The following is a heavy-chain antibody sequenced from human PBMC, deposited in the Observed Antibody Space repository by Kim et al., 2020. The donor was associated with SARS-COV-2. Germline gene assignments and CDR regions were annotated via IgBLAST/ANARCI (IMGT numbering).Heavy chain of an antibody. Sequence: GGXLRLSCTASGFTFGDYAMSWVRQAPGKGLEWVGFIRSKAYGGTTEYAASVKGRFTISRDDSKSIAYLQMNSLKTEDTAVYYCTRQVYSGSYDYYYGMDVWGQGTTVTVSS. J-gene: IGHJ6*02. CDR1: GFTFGDYA. D-gene: IGHD1-26*01. V-gene: IGHV3-49*04. CDR3: TRQVYSGSYDYYYGMDV. CDR2: IRSKAYGGTT.